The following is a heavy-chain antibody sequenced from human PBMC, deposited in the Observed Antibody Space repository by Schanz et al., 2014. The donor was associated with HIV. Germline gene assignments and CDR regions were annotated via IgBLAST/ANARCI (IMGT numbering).Heavy chain of an antibody. Sequence: EVQLLESGGRLVQPGGSLRLSCAASAFTFSTYSMDWVRQAPGKGLEWISSISSRSSYIYYADSVKGRFTISRDNAQKSLFLQMNSLRDEDTAIYFCARDSVDAVVTSTDYYNGIDVWGQGTTVTVSS. D-gene: IGHD2-21*02. V-gene: IGHV3-21*04. CDR2: ISSRSSYI. CDR3: ARDSVDAVVTSTDYYNGIDV. CDR1: AFTFSTYS. J-gene: IGHJ6*02.